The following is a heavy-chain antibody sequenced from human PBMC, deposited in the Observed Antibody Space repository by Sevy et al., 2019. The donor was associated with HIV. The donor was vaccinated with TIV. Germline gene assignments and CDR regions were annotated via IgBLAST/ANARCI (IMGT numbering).Heavy chain of an antibody. V-gene: IGHV3-30*02. Sequence: GGSLRLSCRASGFTFSSYGIHWVRQPPGKGLEWVAYIRFDGSIIWYIDYVKGRFTISRDNSKNTVYLQMNSLTLEDTGVYHCAKSDGDHGDFDYWGQGTLVTVSS. J-gene: IGHJ4*02. CDR1: GFTFSSYG. CDR3: AKSDGDHGDFDY. D-gene: IGHD4-17*01. CDR2: IRFDGSII.